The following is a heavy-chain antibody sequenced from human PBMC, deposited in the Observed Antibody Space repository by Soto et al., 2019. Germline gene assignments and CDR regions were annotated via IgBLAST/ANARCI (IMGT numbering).Heavy chain of an antibody. Sequence: SVKVSCKASGGTFSSYAISWVRQAPGQGLEWMGGIIPIFGTANYAQKFQGRVTITADESTSTAYMELSSLRSEDTAVYYCARAGAHYYASSKNWFDPWGQGTLVTVSS. CDR3: ARAGAHYYASSKNWFDP. CDR2: IIPIFGTA. D-gene: IGHD3-22*01. V-gene: IGHV1-69*13. CDR1: GGTFSSYA. J-gene: IGHJ5*02.